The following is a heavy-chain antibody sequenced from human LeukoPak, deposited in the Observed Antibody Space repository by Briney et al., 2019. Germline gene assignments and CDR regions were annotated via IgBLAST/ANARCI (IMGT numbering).Heavy chain of an antibody. CDR2: IYYSGST. V-gene: IGHV4-39*01. Sequence: NPSETLSLTCTVSGGSISSSSYYWGWIRQPPGKGLEWIGSIYYSGSTYYNPSLKSRVTISVDTSKNQFPLKLSSVTAADTAVYYCARHTIVVVPAAIDYWGQGTLVTVSS. D-gene: IGHD2-2*01. J-gene: IGHJ4*02. CDR3: ARHTIVVVPAAIDY. CDR1: GGSISSSSYY.